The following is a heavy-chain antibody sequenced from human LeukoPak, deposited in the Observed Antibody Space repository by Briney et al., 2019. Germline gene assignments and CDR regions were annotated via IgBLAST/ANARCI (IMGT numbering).Heavy chain of an antibody. V-gene: IGHV1-69*02. CDR3: ARTPGIVATIEVFDY. Sequence: VASVKVSCKASGGTFSSYTISWVRQAPGQGLEWMGRIIPILGIANYAQKFQGRVTITADKSTSTAYMELSSLRSEDTAVYYCARTPGIVATIEVFDYWGQETLVPVSS. J-gene: IGHJ4*02. CDR1: GGTFSSYT. CDR2: IIPILGIA. D-gene: IGHD5-12*01.